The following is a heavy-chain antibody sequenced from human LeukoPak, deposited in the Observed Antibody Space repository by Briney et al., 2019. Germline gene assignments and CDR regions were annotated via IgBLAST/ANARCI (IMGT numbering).Heavy chain of an antibody. D-gene: IGHD4-17*01. CDR1: GLSFSNYA. V-gene: IGHV3-23*01. Sequence: PGGSLRLSCAASGLSFSNYAMYWVRQAPGKGLEWVSAIGGTGGNIFYTDSVKGRFTISRDNSKNTLYLHMNSLRAEDTAVYYCASGNGDYDYWGQGTLVTVSS. J-gene: IGHJ4*02. CDR3: ASGNGDYDY. CDR2: IGGTGGNI.